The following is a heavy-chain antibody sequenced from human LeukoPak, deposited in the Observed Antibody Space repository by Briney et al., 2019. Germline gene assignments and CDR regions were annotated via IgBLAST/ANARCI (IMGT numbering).Heavy chain of an antibody. D-gene: IGHD2-8*01. V-gene: IGHV3-48*03. CDR3: VRDAPGSNTGDY. CDR2: ISERATRI. J-gene: IGHJ4*02. CDR1: GFTFSSYD. Sequence: GGSLRLSCEASGFTFSSYDMNWVRQAPGKGLEWVSYISERATRIEYADSVKGRFIMSRDDANNLLYLQMNSLRAEDTAVYFCVRDAPGSNTGDYWGQGTLVTLSS.